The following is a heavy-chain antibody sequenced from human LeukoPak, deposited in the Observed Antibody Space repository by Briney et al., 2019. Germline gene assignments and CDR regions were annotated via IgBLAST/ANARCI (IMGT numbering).Heavy chain of an antibody. CDR1: GGSISSYY. CDR2: IYTSGST. V-gene: IGHV4-4*09. CDR3: ARARGGMDV. J-gene: IGHJ6*03. Sequence: SETLSHTCTVSGGSISSYYWSWIRQPPGKGLEWIGYIYTSGSTNYNPSLKSRVTISVDTSKNQFSLKLSSVTAADTAVYYCARARGGMDVWGKGTTVTVSS. D-gene: IGHD3-3*01.